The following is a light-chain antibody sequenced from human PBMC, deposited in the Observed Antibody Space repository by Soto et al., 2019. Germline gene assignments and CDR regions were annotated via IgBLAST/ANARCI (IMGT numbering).Light chain of an antibody. CDR2: GAS. J-gene: IGKJ1*01. Sequence: EIVLTQSPATLSLSPGERSTLSCMAIQSVSSYLAWYQQKPGKAPRLLIYGASSRATGIPERYSGSGSGTDFTLTISRLEPEDFEVYYCQQYGSSRWTFGQGTKVDIK. CDR3: QQYGSSRWT. CDR1: QSVSSY. V-gene: IGKV3-20*01.